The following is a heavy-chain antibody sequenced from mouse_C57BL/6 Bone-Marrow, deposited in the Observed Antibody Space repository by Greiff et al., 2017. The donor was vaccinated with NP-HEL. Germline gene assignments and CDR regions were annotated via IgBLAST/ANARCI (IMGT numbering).Heavy chain of an antibody. D-gene: IGHD3-3*01. V-gene: IGHV5-9*01. CDR3: ARRWDRSWFAY. J-gene: IGHJ3*01. CDR1: GFTFSSYT. CDR2: ISGGGGNT. Sequence: DVKLVESGGGLVKPGGSLKLSCAASGFTFSSYTMSWVRQTPEKRLEWVATISGGGGNTYYPDSVKGRFTSSRDNAKNTLYLQMSSLRSEDTALYYCARRWDRSWFAYWGQGTLVTVSA.